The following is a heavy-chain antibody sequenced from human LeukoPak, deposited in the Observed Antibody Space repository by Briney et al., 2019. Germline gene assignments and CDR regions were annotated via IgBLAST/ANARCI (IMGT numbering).Heavy chain of an antibody. CDR2: INHSGST. J-gene: IGHJ4*02. V-gene: IGHV4-34*01. CDR1: GGSLSGYY. D-gene: IGHD5-12*01. Sequence: SETLSLTCAVYGGSLSGYYWSWIRQPPGKGLEWIGEINHSGSTNYNPSLKSRVPISVDTSKNQFSLKLSSVTAADTAVYYCARGYDYSLYDYWGQGTLVTVSS. CDR3: ARGYDYSLYDY.